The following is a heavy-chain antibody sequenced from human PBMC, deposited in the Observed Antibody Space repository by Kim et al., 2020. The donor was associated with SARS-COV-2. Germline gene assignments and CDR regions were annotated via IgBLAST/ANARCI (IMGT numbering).Heavy chain of an antibody. CDR3: ARVRDRYHYDAFDI. Sequence: AHAEKGRFTVSGETAKNTLFLQMNSLRAEDTAFYYCARVRDRYHYDAFDIWGQGTLVTVSS. D-gene: IGHD5-12*01. J-gene: IGHJ3*02. V-gene: IGHV3-11*05.